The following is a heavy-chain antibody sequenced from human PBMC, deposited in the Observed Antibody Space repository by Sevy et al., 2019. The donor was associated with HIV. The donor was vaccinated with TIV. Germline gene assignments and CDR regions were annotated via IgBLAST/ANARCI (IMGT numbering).Heavy chain of an antibody. CDR1: GFTFSSYA. Sequence: GGSLRLSCAASGFTFSSYAMSWVRQAPGKGLEWVSAISGSGGSTYYADSVKGRFTISRDNTKNTLYLQMNSLRAGDTAVYYCAKDKGGYDYIWGSYRCAFDIWGQGTMVTVSS. V-gene: IGHV3-23*01. CDR2: ISGSGGST. J-gene: IGHJ3*02. D-gene: IGHD3-16*02. CDR3: AKDKGGYDYIWGSYRCAFDI.